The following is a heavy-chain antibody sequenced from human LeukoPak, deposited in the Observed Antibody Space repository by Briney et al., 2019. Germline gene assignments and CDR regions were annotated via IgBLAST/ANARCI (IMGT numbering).Heavy chain of an antibody. D-gene: IGHD2-2*01. V-gene: IGHV4-34*01. CDR1: GDSISNYY. Sequence: SETLSLTCTVSGDSISNYYWSWIRQPPGKGLEWIGEINHSGSTNYNPSLKSRVTISVDTSKNQFSLKLSSVTAADTAVYYCASSSDIVVVPAASPSPWFDPWGQGTLVTVSS. CDR2: INHSGST. J-gene: IGHJ5*02. CDR3: ASSSDIVVVPAASPSPWFDP.